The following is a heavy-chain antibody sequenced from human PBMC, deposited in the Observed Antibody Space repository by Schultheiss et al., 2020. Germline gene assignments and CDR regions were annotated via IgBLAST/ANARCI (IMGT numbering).Heavy chain of an antibody. CDR2: ISSSGSTI. D-gene: IGHD2-15*01. CDR3: ARSVVVVVAAKGAVNWFDP. J-gene: IGHJ5*02. V-gene: IGHV3-48*01. CDR1: GFTFNIYA. Sequence: GGSLRLSCAASGFTFNIYAMNWVRQAPGKGLEWVSYISSSGSTIYYADSVKGRFTISRDNSKNTLYLQMNSLRAEDTAVYYCARSVVVVVAAKGAVNWFDPWGQGTLVTGSS.